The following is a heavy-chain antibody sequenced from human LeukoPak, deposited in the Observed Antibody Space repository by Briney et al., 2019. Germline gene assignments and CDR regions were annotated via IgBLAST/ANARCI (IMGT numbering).Heavy chain of an antibody. Sequence: GGSLRLSCAASGFTFSSYSMNWVRQAPGKGLEWVSSISSSSSYIYYADSVKGRFTISRDNAKNSLYLQMNSLRAEDTAVYYCAKASRTTGTTSPYYFDYWGQGTLVTVSS. CDR3: AKASRTTGTTSPYYFDY. J-gene: IGHJ4*02. D-gene: IGHD1-1*01. V-gene: IGHV3-21*01. CDR2: ISSSSSYI. CDR1: GFTFSSYS.